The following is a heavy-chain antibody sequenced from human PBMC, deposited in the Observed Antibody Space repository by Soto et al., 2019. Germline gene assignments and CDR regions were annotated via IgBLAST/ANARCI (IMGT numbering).Heavy chain of an antibody. CDR3: ERAAYILTGPYAFDI. D-gene: IGHD3-9*01. J-gene: IGHJ3*02. V-gene: IGHV1-8*01. CDR1: GYTFTSYD. Sequence: QVQLVQSGAEVKKPGASVKVSCKASGYTFTSYDINWVRQATGQGLEWMGWMNPNSGNTGYAQKFQGRVTMTRNTSIRTAYMELSSLRSEDTAVYYCERAAYILTGPYAFDIWGQGTMVTVSS. CDR2: MNPNSGNT.